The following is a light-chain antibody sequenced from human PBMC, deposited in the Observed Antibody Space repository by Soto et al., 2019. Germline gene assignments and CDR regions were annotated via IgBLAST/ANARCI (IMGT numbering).Light chain of an antibody. J-gene: IGKJ1*01. V-gene: IGKV1-5*03. Sequence: DIQMTQSPSTLSASVGDRVTITCRASQSISSWLAWYQQTPGKAPKLLIYKASSLESGVPSRFSGSGSGTECALSLSSLQPDAFATYYCQQYNRYWTFDQGTKVEIQ. CDR2: KAS. CDR3: QQYNRYWT. CDR1: QSISSW.